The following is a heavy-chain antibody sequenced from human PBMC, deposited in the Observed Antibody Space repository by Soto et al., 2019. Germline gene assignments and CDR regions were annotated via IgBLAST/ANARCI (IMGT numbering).Heavy chain of an antibody. D-gene: IGHD2-21*02. V-gene: IGHV5-51*01. CDR3: MRSYGDSYYFYYGMDV. Sequence: GEYLKFSCAGSGFIFSRYKIGWQRQMPGKGLEWMGIINPGNSDTTYSPSFQGQVTISADNSINTAYLQWSSLRASDTAMYYCMRSYGDSYYFYYGMDVWGQGTTVTVSS. CDR1: GFIFSRYK. CDR2: INPGNSDT. J-gene: IGHJ6*02.